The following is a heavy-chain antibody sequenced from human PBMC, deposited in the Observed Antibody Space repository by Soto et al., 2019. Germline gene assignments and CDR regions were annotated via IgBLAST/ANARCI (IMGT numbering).Heavy chain of an antibody. CDR3: ARGLVVVADPGHRKTAEYFQH. D-gene: IGHD2-15*01. Sequence: SETLSLTCAVYGGSFCGYYWSWIRQPPGKGLEWIGEINHSGSTNYNPSLKSRVTISADTSKNQFSLKLSSVTAADTAVYYCARGLVVVADPGHRKTAEYFQHWGQGTQVTVSS. V-gene: IGHV4-34*01. J-gene: IGHJ1*01. CDR2: INHSGST. CDR1: GGSFCGYY.